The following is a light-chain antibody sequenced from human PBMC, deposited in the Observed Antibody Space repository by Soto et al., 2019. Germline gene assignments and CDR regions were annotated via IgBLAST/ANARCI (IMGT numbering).Light chain of an antibody. CDR3: CSYAGSSPLDV. V-gene: IGLV2-23*01. Sequence: QSVLTQPASVSGSPGQSITISCTGTSSDVGSYNLVSWYQQHPGKAPKLMIYEGSKRPSGVSNRFSGSKSGNTASLTISGLQAEDEADYYCCSYAGSSPLDVFGTGTKLTVL. CDR2: EGS. J-gene: IGLJ1*01. CDR1: SSDVGSYNL.